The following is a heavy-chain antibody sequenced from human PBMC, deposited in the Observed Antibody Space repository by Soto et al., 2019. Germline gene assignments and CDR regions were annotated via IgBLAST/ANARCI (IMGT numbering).Heavy chain of an antibody. CDR2: VHGGGST. CDR1: GFTVSNNH. CDR3: AGRLTTAASLDY. Sequence: VQLVESGGGLIQPGGSLRLSCAASGFTVSNNHMTWVRQAAGKGLELVSFVHGGGSTSYADSVTGRFTISRDNSKNTLSLQLDSRRAEDTAIYYCAGRLTTAASLDYWGRGTLVTVSS. J-gene: IGHJ4*02. D-gene: IGHD3-16*01. V-gene: IGHV3-53*01.